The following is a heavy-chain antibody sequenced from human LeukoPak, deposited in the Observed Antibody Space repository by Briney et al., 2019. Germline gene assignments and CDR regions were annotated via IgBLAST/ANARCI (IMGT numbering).Heavy chain of an antibody. Sequence: SETLSLTCAVYGGSFSGYYWSWIRQPPGKGLEWIGEIKHSGSTNYNPSLKSRVTISVDTSKNQFSLKLSSVTAADTAVYYCARGIRSYYDSSGIYYFDYWGQGTLVTVSS. J-gene: IGHJ4*02. D-gene: IGHD3-22*01. CDR2: IKHSGST. CDR3: ARGIRSYYDSSGIYYFDY. CDR1: GGSFSGYY. V-gene: IGHV4-34*01.